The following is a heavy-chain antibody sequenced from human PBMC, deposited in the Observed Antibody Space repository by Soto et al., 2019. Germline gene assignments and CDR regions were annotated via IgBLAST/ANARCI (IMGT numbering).Heavy chain of an antibody. CDR2: INHSGST. D-gene: IGHD3-22*01. Sequence: PTETLSLTCAVYGGSFSGDYWSWIRQPPGKGLEWIGEINHSGSTNYNPSLKSRVTISVDTPKNQFSLKLSSVTAADTAVYYCARSTHYYDSSGYPTLKFYYYYGMDVWGQGTTVTVSS. J-gene: IGHJ6*02. CDR1: GGSFSGDY. V-gene: IGHV4-34*01. CDR3: ARSTHYYDSSGYPTLKFYYYYGMDV.